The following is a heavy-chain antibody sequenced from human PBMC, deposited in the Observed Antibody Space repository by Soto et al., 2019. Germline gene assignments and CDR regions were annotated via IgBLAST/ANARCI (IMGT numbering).Heavy chain of an antibody. CDR2: IDYSGRT. CDR1: GYLISSGYY. D-gene: IGHD1-1*01. J-gene: IGHJ3*02. CDR3: ARANGNDDGDAFDI. V-gene: IGHV4-38-2*02. Sequence: SETLSLTCSVSGYLISSGYYWGWIRQTPGKGLEWLGSIDYSGRTYYNPSLKSRVSTSVDLSKNQFSLNLRSVTAADTAVYYCARANGNDDGDAFDIWGQGTMVTVSS.